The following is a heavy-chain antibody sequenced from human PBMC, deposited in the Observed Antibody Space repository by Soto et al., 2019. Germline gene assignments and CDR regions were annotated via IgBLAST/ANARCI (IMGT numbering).Heavy chain of an antibody. V-gene: IGHV4-59*01. D-gene: IGHD6-19*01. Sequence: KPSETLSLTCTVSGGSLSGYYWSWTRQPPGKGLEWIGYIYYSGSTNYNPSLKSRVTISVDTSKNQFSLKLSSVTAADTAVYYCARGQMSAVAAHYYYYYGMDVWGQGTTVTVSS. J-gene: IGHJ6*02. CDR1: GGSLSGYY. CDR2: IYYSGST. CDR3: ARGQMSAVAAHYYYYYGMDV.